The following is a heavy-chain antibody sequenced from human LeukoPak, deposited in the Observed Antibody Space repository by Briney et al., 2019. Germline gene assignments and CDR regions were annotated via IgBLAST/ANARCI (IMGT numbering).Heavy chain of an antibody. D-gene: IGHD1-26*01. J-gene: IGHJ4*02. CDR2: ISSSSSYI. CDR1: GFTFSSYS. V-gene: IGHV3-21*01. CDR3: ARVRFSGSYYSD. Sequence: GGSLRLSCAASGFTFSSYSMNWVRQAPGKGLEWVSSISSSSSYIYYADSVKGRFTISRDNAKNSLYLQMDSLRAEDTAVYYCARVRFSGSYYSDWGQGTLVTVSS.